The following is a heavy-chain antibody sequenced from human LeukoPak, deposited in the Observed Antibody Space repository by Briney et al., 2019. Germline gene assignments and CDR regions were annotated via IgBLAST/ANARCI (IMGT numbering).Heavy chain of an antibody. D-gene: IGHD3-22*01. CDR1: GFTFSDYY. CDR2: ISSSGSTI. J-gene: IGHJ4*02. V-gene: IGHV3-11*01. Sequence: GGSLRLSCAASGFTFSDYYMSWIRQAPGKGLEWVSYISSSGSTIYYADSVKGRFTISRDNAKNSLYLQMNSLRAEDTAVYYCARVASSGYFSRYYFDYWGQGTLVTVSS. CDR3: ARVASSGYFSRYYFDY.